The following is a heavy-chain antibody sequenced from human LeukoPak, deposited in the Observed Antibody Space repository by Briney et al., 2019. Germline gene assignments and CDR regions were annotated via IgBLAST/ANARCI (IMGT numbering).Heavy chain of an antibody. J-gene: IGHJ4*02. CDR3: ARGEEKYCSSWYNY. D-gene: IGHD6-13*01. Sequence: GGSLRLSCAASGFIFSSYSMNWVRQAPGKGLEWVSSISSSSSYIYYADSVKGRFTISRDNAKNSLHLQMNSLRAEDTAVYYCARGEEKYCSSWYNYWGQGTLVTVSS. CDR2: ISSSSSYI. CDR1: GFIFSSYS. V-gene: IGHV3-21*01.